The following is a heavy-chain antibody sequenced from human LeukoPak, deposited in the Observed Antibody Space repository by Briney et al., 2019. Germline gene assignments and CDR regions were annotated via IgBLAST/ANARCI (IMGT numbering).Heavy chain of an antibody. CDR1: GGSISSYY. V-gene: IGHV4-59*01. J-gene: IGHJ5*02. Sequence: NPSETLSLTCTVSGGSISSYYWSWIRQPPGKGLEWIGYIYYSGSTNYNPSLKSRVTISVDTSKNQFSLKLSSVTAADTAVYYSAREQWLVNWFDPWGQGTLVTVSS. CDR2: IYYSGST. D-gene: IGHD6-19*01. CDR3: AREQWLVNWFDP.